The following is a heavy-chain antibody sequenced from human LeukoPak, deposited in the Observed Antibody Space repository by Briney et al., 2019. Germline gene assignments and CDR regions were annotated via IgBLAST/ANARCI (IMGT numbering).Heavy chain of an antibody. D-gene: IGHD6-19*01. CDR3: ARALQWLATDAFDI. Sequence: GGSLRLSCAASGFTFSSYWMNWVRQAPGKGLEWVANIKQDGSEKYYVDSVKGRFTISRDNAKNSLYLQMNSLRVDDTAVYYCARALQWLATDAFDIWGQGTMVTVSS. CDR1: GFTFSSYW. V-gene: IGHV3-7*01. J-gene: IGHJ3*02. CDR2: IKQDGSEK.